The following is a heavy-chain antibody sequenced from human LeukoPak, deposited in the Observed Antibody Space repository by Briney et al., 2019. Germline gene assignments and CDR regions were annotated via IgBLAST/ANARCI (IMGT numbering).Heavy chain of an antibody. CDR3: ASNSVSEILWFDP. V-gene: IGHV1-2*02. Sequence: ASVKVSCKASGYTFTDYYMHWVRQAPGRGLEWMGWINPDSGGPNYAQKFQGRVTMTRDTSIGTAYMELSRLRSDDTAVYYCASNSVSEILWFDPWGQGTLVTVSS. J-gene: IGHJ5*02. D-gene: IGHD5-18*01. CDR2: INPDSGGP. CDR1: GYTFTDYY.